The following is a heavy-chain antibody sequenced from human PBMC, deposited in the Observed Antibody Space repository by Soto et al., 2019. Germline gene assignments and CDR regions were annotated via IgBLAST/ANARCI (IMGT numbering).Heavy chain of an antibody. V-gene: IGHV3-48*02. J-gene: IGHJ4*02. CDR1: VFSFSTYT. CDR3: TREGPAPPYYFYDY. CDR2: ISGTGNIV. Sequence: GWSLRLSCASSVFSFSTYTMNWVRQAPGKGLEWVSYISGTGNIVYYADSVKGRFTASRDNAKNSLYLQMNSLRDEDSALYYCTREGPAPPYYFYDYWGQGTLVTVSS. D-gene: IGHD3-10*01.